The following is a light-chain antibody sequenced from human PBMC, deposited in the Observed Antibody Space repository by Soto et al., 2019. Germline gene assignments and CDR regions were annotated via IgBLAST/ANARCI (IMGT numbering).Light chain of an antibody. J-gene: IGLJ2*01. V-gene: IGLV2-14*03. Sequence: QSVLTQPASVSGSPGQSITISCTGTSSDVGGYDYVSWYQQHPGKAPKLMIYDVSNRPSGVSNRFSGSKSGNTASLPISGLQAEDEADYYCSSYTSSHTLVVFGGGTQLTVL. CDR2: DVS. CDR3: SSYTSSHTLVV. CDR1: SSDVGGYDY.